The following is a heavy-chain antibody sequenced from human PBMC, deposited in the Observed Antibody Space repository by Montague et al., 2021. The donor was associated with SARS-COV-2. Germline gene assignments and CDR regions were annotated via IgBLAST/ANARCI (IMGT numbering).Heavy chain of an antibody. Sequence: SETLSLTCTVSGGSVSSAYWSWIRQPPGKGLEWIAYIYKSGSTDCNPSRKSRVTISVDTSKNQFSLKLTAVTAADTAVYYCAGTEGSGWYRGVDYWGQGTLVTVSS. J-gene: IGHJ4*02. CDR2: IYKSGST. V-gene: IGHV4-59*02. CDR1: GGSVSSAY. D-gene: IGHD6-19*01. CDR3: AGTEGSGWYRGVDY.